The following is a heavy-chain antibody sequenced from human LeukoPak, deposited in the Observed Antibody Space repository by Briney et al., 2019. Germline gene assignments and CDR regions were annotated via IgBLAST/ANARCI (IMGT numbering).Heavy chain of an antibody. J-gene: IGHJ4*02. D-gene: IGHD3-3*01. CDR3: ANSGAFWSGYYIDFDY. Sequence: SGGSLRLSCAASGFTFSSYAMSWVRQAPGKGLEWVSAISGSGGSTYYADSVKGRFTISRDNSKNTLYLQMNSLRAEDTAVYYCANSGAFWSGYYIDFDYWGQGTLVTVSS. V-gene: IGHV3-23*01. CDR2: ISGSGGST. CDR1: GFTFSSYA.